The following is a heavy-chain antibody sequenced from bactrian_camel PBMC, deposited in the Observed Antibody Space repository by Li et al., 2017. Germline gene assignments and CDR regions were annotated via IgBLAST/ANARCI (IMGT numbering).Heavy chain of an antibody. D-gene: IGHD6*01. Sequence: VQLVESGGGLVQPGGSLRLSCAASGFIFSSAFMSWVRQAPGKGLEWVSSINGNSRNTHYADSVKGRFTISRDNAKNTMYLQTDSLKSEDTALYYCATGYGSSSLSTPRGQGTQVTVS. J-gene: IGHJ4*01. CDR3: ATGYGSSSLSTP. CDR2: INGNSRNT. CDR1: GFIFSSAF. V-gene: IGHV3-2*01.